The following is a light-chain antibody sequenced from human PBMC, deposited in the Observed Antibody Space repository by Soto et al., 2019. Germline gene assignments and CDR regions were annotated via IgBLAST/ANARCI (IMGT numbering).Light chain of an antibody. CDR3: MQPLRNPWT. J-gene: IGKJ1*01. CDR2: LGS. CDR1: QSLLNSNGNNY. V-gene: IGKV2-28*01. Sequence: DIVMTQSPLSLPVTPGEPASISCTSSQSLLNSNGNNYLDWYVQKPGQSPQLLIHLGSKRASGAPDRFSGSGSGTSFTLKISRVEAEDVGVYYCMQPLRNPWTFGQGTKVEIK.